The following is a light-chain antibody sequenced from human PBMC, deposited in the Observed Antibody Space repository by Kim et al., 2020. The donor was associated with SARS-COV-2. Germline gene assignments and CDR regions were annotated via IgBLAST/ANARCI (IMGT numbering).Light chain of an antibody. Sequence: SYELTQPASVSVSPGQTASITCSADDLESKFACWYQQKPGQSPILIIYQDNKRPSEIPERFSGSNSGNTATLTITETQAMDEADYYCQVWDSNIVLFGGGTQLTVL. CDR2: QDN. J-gene: IGLJ2*01. V-gene: IGLV3-1*01. CDR1: DLESKF. CDR3: QVWDSNIVL.